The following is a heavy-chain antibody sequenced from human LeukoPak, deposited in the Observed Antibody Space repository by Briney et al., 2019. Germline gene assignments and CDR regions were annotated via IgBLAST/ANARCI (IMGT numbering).Heavy chain of an antibody. Sequence: GGSLRLSCAASGFTFSTQGMHWVRQAPGKGLEWVTFIQNHGNDKRYADSVKGRFTISRDNSKNTLYLQMNSLRAEDTAVYYCGSGWGFDYWGQGTLVTVSS. CDR3: GSGWGFDY. J-gene: IGHJ4*02. V-gene: IGHV3-30*02. CDR1: GFTFSTQG. D-gene: IGHD6-19*01. CDR2: IQNHGNDK.